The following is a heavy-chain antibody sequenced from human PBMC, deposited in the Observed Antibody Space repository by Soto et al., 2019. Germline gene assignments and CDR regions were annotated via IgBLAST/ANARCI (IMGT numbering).Heavy chain of an antibody. V-gene: IGHV1-69*13. CDR3: ALGYCSSTSCRPAGWFDP. CDR2: IIPIFGTA. CDR1: GGTFSSYA. J-gene: IGHJ5*02. D-gene: IGHD2-2*01. Sequence: GASVKVSCKASGGTFSSYAISWVRQAPGQGLEWMGGIIPIFGTANYAQKFQGRVTITADESTSTAYMELSSLRSEDTAVYYCALGYCSSTSCRPAGWFDPWGQGTQVTVS.